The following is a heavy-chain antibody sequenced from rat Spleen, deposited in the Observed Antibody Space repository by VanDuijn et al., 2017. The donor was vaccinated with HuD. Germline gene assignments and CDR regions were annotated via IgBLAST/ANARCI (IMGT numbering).Heavy chain of an antibody. CDR2: ISYDGSST. D-gene: IGHD1-12*02. CDR1: GFTFSDYY. J-gene: IGHJ2*01. Sequence: EVQLVESDGGLVQPGRSLKLSCAASGFTFSDYYMAWVRQAPTKGLEWVATISYDGSSTYYRDSVKGRFTISRDNAKNTQYLQMDSLRSEDTATYYCARLGMMVLTVDYWGQGVMVTVSS. V-gene: IGHV5-29*01. CDR3: ARLGMMVLTVDY.